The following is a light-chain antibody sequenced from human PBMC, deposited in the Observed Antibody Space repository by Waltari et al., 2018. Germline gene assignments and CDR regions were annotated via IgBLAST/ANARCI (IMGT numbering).Light chain of an antibody. V-gene: IGLV3-1*01. CDR2: QDN. CDR1: NLESKF. Sequence: SYALTQPPALSVSPGETATITCSGENLESKFVYWYQQKAGQSPVLCVFQDNKRPSGIPGGFSGSNAGNTATLIISGSQAMDEADYYCQAWDSGSYVVFGGGTKLTVL. J-gene: IGLJ2*01. CDR3: QAWDSGSYVV.